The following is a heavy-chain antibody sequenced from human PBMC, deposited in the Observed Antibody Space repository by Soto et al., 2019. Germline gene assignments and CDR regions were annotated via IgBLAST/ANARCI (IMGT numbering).Heavy chain of an antibody. CDR1: GGSISSYY. J-gene: IGHJ5*02. Sequence: NPSETLSLTCTVSGGSISSYYWSWIRQPAGKGLEWIGRIYTSGSTNYNPSLKSRVTMSVDTSKNQFSLKLSSVTAADTAVYYCARSDSSSWSNWFDPWGQGTLVTVSS. CDR3: ARSDSSSWSNWFDP. CDR2: IYTSGST. V-gene: IGHV4-4*07. D-gene: IGHD6-13*01.